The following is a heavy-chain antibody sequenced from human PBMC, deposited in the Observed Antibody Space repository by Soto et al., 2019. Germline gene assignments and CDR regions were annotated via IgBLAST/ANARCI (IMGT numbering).Heavy chain of an antibody. CDR1: GGTFSSYA. Sequence: QVQLVQSGAEVKKPGSSVKVSCKASGGTFSSYAISWVRQAPGQGLEWMGGIIPIFGTANYAQKFQGRVTITADKTTSTTYRELSSVRAEDTAVYYCASCPKDCCKQNDAFDMWGQETMVTVSS. J-gene: IGHJ3*02. CDR2: IIPIFGTA. D-gene: IGHD2-21*01. CDR3: ASCPKDCCKQNDAFDM. V-gene: IGHV1-69*06.